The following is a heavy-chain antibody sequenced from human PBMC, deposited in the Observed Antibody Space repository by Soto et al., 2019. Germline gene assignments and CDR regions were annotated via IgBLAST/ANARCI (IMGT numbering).Heavy chain of an antibody. J-gene: IGHJ5*02. V-gene: IGHV4-39*01. Sequence: SETLSLTCTVSGGSISSSRYSWGWIRQPPGKGLEWIGSIYHSGSTYYNPSLKSQVTISVDTSKNQFSLKLSSVTAAHTAVYYCARHVLRHLDWRSGWFVPWGQGTLVTVSS. D-gene: IGHD3-9*01. CDR3: ARHVLRHLDWRSGWFVP. CDR1: GGSISSSRYS. CDR2: IYHSGST.